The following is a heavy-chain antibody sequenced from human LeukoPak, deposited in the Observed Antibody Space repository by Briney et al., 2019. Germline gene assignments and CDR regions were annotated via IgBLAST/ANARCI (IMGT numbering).Heavy chain of an antibody. Sequence: ASVKVSCKASGYTFTSYGITWVRQAPGQGLEWMGWISTYNGNTNYAQKLQGRVTMTTDTSTSTAYMELRSLRSDDTAVYYCARVGPEYCTNGVCGWFDPWGQGTLVTVSS. J-gene: IGHJ5*02. CDR1: GYTFTSYG. D-gene: IGHD2-8*01. CDR3: ARVGPEYCTNGVCGWFDP. V-gene: IGHV1-18*01. CDR2: ISTYNGNT.